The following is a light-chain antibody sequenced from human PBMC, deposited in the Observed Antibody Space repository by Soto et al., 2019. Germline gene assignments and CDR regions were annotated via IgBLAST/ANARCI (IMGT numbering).Light chain of an antibody. V-gene: IGKV1-39*01. CDR1: QTISSW. CDR3: QQSYSIPWT. J-gene: IGKJ1*01. CDR2: AAS. Sequence: DIQTTQSPSTLSGSVGDRFTITCLAIQTISSWLAWYQQKPGKAPKLLIYAASSLQSGVPSRFSGSGSGTDFTLTISSLQPEDFETYYCQQSYSIPWTFGQGTKVDIK.